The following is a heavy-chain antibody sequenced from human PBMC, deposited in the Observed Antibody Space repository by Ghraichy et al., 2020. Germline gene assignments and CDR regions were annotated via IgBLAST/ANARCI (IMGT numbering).Heavy chain of an antibody. CDR1: GGSFSGYY. D-gene: IGHD3-3*01. J-gene: IGHJ6*02. V-gene: IGHV4-34*01. CDR3: ARGYYDFWSGNHYYYGMDV. Sequence: SETLSLTCAVYGGSFSGYYWSWIRQPPGKGLEWIGEINHSGSTNYNPSLKSRVTISVDTSKNQFSLKLSSVTAADTAVYYCARGYYDFWSGNHYYYGMDVWGQGTTVTVSS. CDR2: INHSGST.